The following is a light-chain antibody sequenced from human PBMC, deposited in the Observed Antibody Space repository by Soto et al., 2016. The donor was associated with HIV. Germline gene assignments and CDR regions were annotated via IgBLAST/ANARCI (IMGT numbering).Light chain of an antibody. CDR2: QVS. CDR3: MQALQTRT. CDR1: QSLVHSDGNTY. Sequence: DVVMTQSPLSLPVTLGQSASISCKSSQSLVHSDGNTYFNWFQQRPSQSPRRLIYQVSNRDSGVPDRISGSGSGTDFTLKISRVEAEDVGVYYCMQALQTRTFGQGTKVEIK. J-gene: IGKJ1*01. V-gene: IGKV2-30*02.